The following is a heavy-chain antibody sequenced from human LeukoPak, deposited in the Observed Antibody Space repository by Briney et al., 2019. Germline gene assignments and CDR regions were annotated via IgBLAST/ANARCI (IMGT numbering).Heavy chain of an antibody. J-gene: IGHJ5*02. V-gene: IGHV4-61*02. Sequence: SQTLSLTCTVSGGSISSGSYYWTWIRQPAGKGLEWIGRIYTTSGSTNYNPSLKSRVLISMDTSKNHISLRLNSVTAADMAVYYCARVEAQWVASHWFDPWGQGAQVTASS. D-gene: IGHD6-19*01. CDR3: ARVEAQWVASHWFDP. CDR2: IYTTSGST. CDR1: GGSISSGSYY.